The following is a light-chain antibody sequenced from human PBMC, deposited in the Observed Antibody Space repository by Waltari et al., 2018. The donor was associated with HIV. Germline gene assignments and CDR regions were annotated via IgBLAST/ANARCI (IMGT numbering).Light chain of an antibody. V-gene: IGLV2-14*01. CDR3: SSYTSTSTPLL. CDR1: SSDIGGYKY. CDR2: DVS. J-gene: IGLJ2*01. Sequence: QSALTQPASVSGFPRQSITISCTGSSSDIGGYKYVSWYQSYPGKAPKLLIYDVSSRSSGVSDLFSGSKSGNTASLTISGLRAGDEADYYCSSYTSTSTPLLFGGGTKLTVL.